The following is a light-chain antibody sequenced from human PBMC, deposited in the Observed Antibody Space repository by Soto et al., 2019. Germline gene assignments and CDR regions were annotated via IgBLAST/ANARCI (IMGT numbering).Light chain of an antibody. Sequence: DIVMTQSPDSLAVSLGERATINCKSSQSVLYSSNNKNYLAWYQQKPGQPPKLLIYWASIRESGVPDRFSGSGSGTDFTLTNSSLQAEDVAVYYCQQYYSIPLTFGGGTKVEIK. CDR1: QSVLYSSNNKNY. V-gene: IGKV4-1*01. J-gene: IGKJ4*01. CDR3: QQYYSIPLT. CDR2: WAS.